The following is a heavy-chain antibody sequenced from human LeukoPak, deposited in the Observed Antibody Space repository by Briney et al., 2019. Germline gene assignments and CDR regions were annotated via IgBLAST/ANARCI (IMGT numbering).Heavy chain of an antibody. J-gene: IGHJ4*02. Sequence: ASVKVSCKASGYTFTSYYMHWVRQAPGQGLEWMGIINPSGGSTSYAQKFQGRVTMTRDMSTSTVYMELSSPRSEDTAVYYCATGIGYYDSSGYPFDYWGQGTLVTVSS. V-gene: IGHV1-46*01. CDR1: GYTFTSYY. D-gene: IGHD3-22*01. CDR2: INPSGGST. CDR3: ATGIGYYDSSGYPFDY.